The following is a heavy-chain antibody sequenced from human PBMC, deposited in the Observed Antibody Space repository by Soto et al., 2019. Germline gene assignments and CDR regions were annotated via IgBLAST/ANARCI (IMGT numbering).Heavy chain of an antibody. CDR1: GFTFTNAW. D-gene: IGHD2-2*01. J-gene: IGHJ4*01. V-gene: IGHV3-15*07. CDR2: IKSKTDGGT. Sequence: GGSLRLSCAASGFTFTNAWINWVRQAPGKGLEWVGRIKSKTDGGTDYAEPVKGRFAISRDDSNNMVYLQMNSLRTEDTAVYYCATDSYSSIRIVRFDYWGHGTLVTVSS. CDR3: ATDSYSSIRIVRFDY.